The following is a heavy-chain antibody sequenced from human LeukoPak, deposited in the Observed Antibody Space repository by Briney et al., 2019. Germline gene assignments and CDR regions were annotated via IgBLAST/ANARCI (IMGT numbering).Heavy chain of an antibody. D-gene: IGHD3-10*01. CDR1: GFTFSSYA. J-gene: IGHJ4*02. CDR3: AKNYGSGTYYNYFDS. Sequence: GGSLRLSCAASGFTFSSYAMSWVRQAPGKGLEWVSSISGSGGATYYADSVKGRFTISRDNSENTLYLQINSLRAEDTAVFYCAKNYGSGTYYNYFDSWGQGTLVTVSS. CDR2: ISGSGGAT. V-gene: IGHV3-23*01.